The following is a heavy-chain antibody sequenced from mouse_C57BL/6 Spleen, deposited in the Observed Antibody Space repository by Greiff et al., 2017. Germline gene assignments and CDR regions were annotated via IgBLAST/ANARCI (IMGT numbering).Heavy chain of an antibody. V-gene: IGHV5-17*01. CDR1: GFTFSDYG. CDR3: ARGLGGWYFDV. CDR2: ISSGSSTI. D-gene: IGHD3-3*01. J-gene: IGHJ1*03. Sequence: EVKLMESGGGLVKPGGSLKLSCAASGFTFSDYGMHWVRQAPEKGLEWVAYISSGSSTIYYADTVKGRFTISRDNAKNTLFLQMTSLRSEDTAMYYCARGLGGWYFDVWGTGTTVTVSS.